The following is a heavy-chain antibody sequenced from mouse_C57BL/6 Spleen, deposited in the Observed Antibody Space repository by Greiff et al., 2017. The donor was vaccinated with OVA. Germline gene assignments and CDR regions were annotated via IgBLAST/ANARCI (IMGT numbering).Heavy chain of an antibody. CDR3: AREGLRRDYAMDY. CDR1: GFTFSSYA. D-gene: IGHD2-2*01. CDR2: ISDGGSYT. V-gene: IGHV5-4*01. J-gene: IGHJ4*01. Sequence: EVHLVESGGGLVKPGGSLKLSCAASGFTFSSYAMSWVRQTPEKRLEWVATISDGGSYTYYPDNVKGRFTISRDNAKNNLYLQMSHLKSEDTAMCYCAREGLRRDYAMDYWGQGTSVTVSS.